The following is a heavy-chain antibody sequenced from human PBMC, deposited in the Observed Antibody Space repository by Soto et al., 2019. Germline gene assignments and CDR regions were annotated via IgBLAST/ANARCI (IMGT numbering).Heavy chain of an antibody. CDR3: ARGEQYSGRIFDY. D-gene: IGHD1-26*01. V-gene: IGHV6-1*01. Sequence: SQTLSLTCAITGDSVSSNSAGWSWVRQSPSRGLEWLGRTYYRFKWYYEYAVSVRGRITINPDTSKNQYSLQLNSVTREDTAVYFCARGEQYSGRIFDYWGQGTLVTVSS. CDR1: GDSVSSNSAG. CDR2: TYYRFKWYY. J-gene: IGHJ4*01.